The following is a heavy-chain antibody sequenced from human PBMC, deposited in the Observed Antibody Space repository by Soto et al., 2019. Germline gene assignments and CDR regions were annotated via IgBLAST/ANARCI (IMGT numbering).Heavy chain of an antibody. CDR3: ARFVELCHDREDVQDI. V-gene: IGHV1-69*06. CDR1: GCTFTSYA. J-gene: IGHJ3*02. D-gene: IGHD2-2*01. Sequence: GASVKVSCKASGCTFTSYAISWVRQAPGQGLEWMGRIIPSCGTANYAQKFQGRVTITADKSTSTAYMELSSLRSEDTAVYYCARFVELCHDREDVQDIWGQWSLVTVS. CDR2: IIPSCGTA.